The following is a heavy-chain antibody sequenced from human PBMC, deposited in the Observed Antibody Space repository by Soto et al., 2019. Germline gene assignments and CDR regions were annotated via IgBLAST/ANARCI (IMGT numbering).Heavy chain of an antibody. J-gene: IGHJ5*02. Sequence: ASVKVSCKASGYTFTNHDVTWVRQAIGQGLEWMGWMNPGSGDTGYAQKFQGRVTMTRNISIATAYMELSSLRSEDTATYYCARMASFGSLNWFDPWGQGTLVTSPQ. CDR2: MNPGSGDT. V-gene: IGHV1-8*01. D-gene: IGHD3-10*01. CDR3: ARMASFGSLNWFDP. CDR1: GYTFTNHD.